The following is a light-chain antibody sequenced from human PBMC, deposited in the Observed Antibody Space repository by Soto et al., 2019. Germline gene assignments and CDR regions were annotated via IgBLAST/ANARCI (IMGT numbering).Light chain of an antibody. J-gene: IGKJ4*01. CDR2: DAS. V-gene: IGKV3-11*01. Sequence: EIVLTQSPATLPLSPGERATLSCRASQSVSSYLAWYQQKPGQAPRLLIYDASNRATGIPARFSGSGSGTDFTLTISGLEPEDFAVYYGQQRSDWPLTFGGGTKVEIK. CDR3: QQRSDWPLT. CDR1: QSVSSY.